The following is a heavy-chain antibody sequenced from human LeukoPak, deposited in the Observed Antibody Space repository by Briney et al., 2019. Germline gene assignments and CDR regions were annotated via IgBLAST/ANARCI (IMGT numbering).Heavy chain of an antibody. D-gene: IGHD3-16*02. CDR1: GGSISSGGYY. J-gene: IGHJ4*02. V-gene: IGHV4-31*03. Sequence: PSQTLSLTCTVSGGSISSGGYYWSWIRQHPGKGLEWIGYIYYSGSTYYNPSLKSRVTISVDTSKNQFSLKLSSVTAADTAVYYCARVTIPYDYVWGSYPQIYFDYWGQGTLVTFSS. CDR3: ARVTIPYDYVWGSYPQIYFDY. CDR2: IYYSGST.